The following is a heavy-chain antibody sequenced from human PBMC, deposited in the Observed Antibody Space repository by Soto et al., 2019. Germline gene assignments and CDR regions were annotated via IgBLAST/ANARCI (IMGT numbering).Heavy chain of an antibody. CDR2: ISGSGDDT. Sequence: EVQLVESGGGLVQPGGSLRLSCAASGFTFSIYALSWVRQTPGKGLEWVSAISGSGDDTYYTDSVKGRFTISRDNSKNTLYLQMSSLRAEDTATYYCANVDRYSSGWSSYAPEYYYYSMDVWGQGTMVTVSS. CDR3: ANVDRYSSGWSSYAPEYYYYSMDV. CDR1: GFTFSIYA. D-gene: IGHD6-19*01. J-gene: IGHJ6*01. V-gene: IGHV3-23*04.